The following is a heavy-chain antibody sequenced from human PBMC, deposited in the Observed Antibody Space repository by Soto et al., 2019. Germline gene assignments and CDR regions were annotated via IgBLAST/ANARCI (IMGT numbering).Heavy chain of an antibody. CDR1: GFTFSSYS. V-gene: IGHV3-21*01. Sequence: EVQLVESGGGLVKPGGSLRLSCAASGFTFSSYSMNWVRQAPGKGLEWVSSISSSSSYIYYADSVKGRFTISRDNAKNSLYLQMNSLRAEDTAVYYCARAPHYDILTGYYNGNHFDYWGQGTLVTVSS. CDR2: ISSSSSYI. D-gene: IGHD3-9*01. CDR3: ARAPHYDILTGYYNGNHFDY. J-gene: IGHJ4*02.